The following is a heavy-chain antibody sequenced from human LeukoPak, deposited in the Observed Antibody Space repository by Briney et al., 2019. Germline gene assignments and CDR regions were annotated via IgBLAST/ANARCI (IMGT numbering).Heavy chain of an antibody. CDR3: ARDLGAAYAPFQH. D-gene: IGHD3-16*01. CDR2: INPNSGDT. V-gene: IGHV1-2*02. J-gene: IGHJ1*01. CDR1: GYTFTGYY. Sequence: GASVKVSCKASGYTFTGYYMHWVRQAPGQGLEWLGWINPNSGDTNYAQKFQGRVTMTRDTSTSTVYMELSSLRSEDTAVYYCARDLGAAYAPFQHWGQGTLVTVSS.